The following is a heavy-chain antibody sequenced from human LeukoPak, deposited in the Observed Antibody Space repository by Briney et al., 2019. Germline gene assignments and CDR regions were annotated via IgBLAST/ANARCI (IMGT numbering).Heavy chain of an antibody. D-gene: IGHD2-21*02. CDR2: IYYSGST. J-gene: IGHJ4*02. Sequence: SETLSLTCTVSGGSISSYYWSWIRQPPGKGLEWIGHIYYSGSTYYNPSLKSRVTISVDTSKNQFSLKLSSVTAADTAVYYCAREGGGDYYFDYWGQGTLVTVSS. CDR1: GGSISSYY. V-gene: IGHV4-30-4*08. CDR3: AREGGGDYYFDY.